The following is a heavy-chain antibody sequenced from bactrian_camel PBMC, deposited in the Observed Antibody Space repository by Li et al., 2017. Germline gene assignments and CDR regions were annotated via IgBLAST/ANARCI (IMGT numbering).Heavy chain of an antibody. J-gene: IGHJ4*01. D-gene: IGHD3*01. Sequence: LSCTTAGHPYTSYCTGWFRQIPGKEREGVAVIGSDGGAMYEDSVKGRFTISQDNAKNEMYLQMSGLKPDDTGVYYCATDFLDLPRPLYECLSVPVYWGQGTQVTVS. CDR2: IGSDGGAM. CDR1: GHPYTSYC. CDR3: ATDFLDLPRPLYECLSVPVY. V-gene: IGHV3-3*01.